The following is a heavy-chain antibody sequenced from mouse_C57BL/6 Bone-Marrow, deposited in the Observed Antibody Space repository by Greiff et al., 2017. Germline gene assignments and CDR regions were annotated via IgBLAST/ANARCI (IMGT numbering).Heavy chain of an antibody. J-gene: IGHJ3*01. Sequence: QVQLQQSGPGLVQPSQSLSITCTVSGFSLTSSGEHWVRQSPGKGLEWLGVIWRGGSTDYNAASMSRLSITKYNYKSQVFFKMNRLQADDAAIYYCAKMGDYERGLAYWGQGTLVTVSA. CDR2: IWRGGST. V-gene: IGHV2-5*01. CDR1: GFSLTSSG. D-gene: IGHD2-4*01. CDR3: AKMGDYERGLAY.